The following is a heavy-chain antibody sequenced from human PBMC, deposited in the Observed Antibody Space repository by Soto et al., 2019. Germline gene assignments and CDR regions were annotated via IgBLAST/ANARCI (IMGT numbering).Heavy chain of an antibody. V-gene: IGHV4-34*01. J-gene: IGHJ4*02. CDR3: ALTSVTTYGSVVDY. CDR2: INHSGST. CDR1: GGSFSGYY. D-gene: IGHD4-4*01. Sequence: QVQLQQWGAGLLKPSETLSLTCAVYGGSFSGYYWSWIRQPPGKGLEWIGEINHSGSTNYNPSLKSRVTISVDTSKNQFSLKLSSVTAADTAVYYCALTSVTTYGSVVDYWGQGTLVTVSS.